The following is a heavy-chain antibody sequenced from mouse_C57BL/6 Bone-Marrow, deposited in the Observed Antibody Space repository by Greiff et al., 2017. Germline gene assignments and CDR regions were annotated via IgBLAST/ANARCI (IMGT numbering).Heavy chain of an antibody. CDR1: GYTFTSYW. Sequence: QVQLQQPGAELVKPGASVKLSCKASGYTFTSYWMPWVKQRPGQGLEWIGEIDPSDSYTNYNQKFKGKATLTVDTSSSTAYMQLSSLTSEDSAVYYCARLDSNFAMDYWGQGTSVTVSS. J-gene: IGHJ4*01. CDR3: ARLDSNFAMDY. V-gene: IGHV1-50*01. CDR2: IDPSDSYT. D-gene: IGHD2-5*01.